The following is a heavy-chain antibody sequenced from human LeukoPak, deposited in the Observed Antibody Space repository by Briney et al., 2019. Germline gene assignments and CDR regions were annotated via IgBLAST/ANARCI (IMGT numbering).Heavy chain of an antibody. D-gene: IGHD1-7*01. CDR2: ISAYNGNT. V-gene: IGHV1-18*01. CDR3: ARRWNYGSSDY. Sequence: VASVKVSCKASGYTFTSYGISWARQAPGPGLEWMGWISAYNGNTNYAQKLQGRVTMTTDTSTSTAYMELRSLRSDDTAVYYCARRWNYGSSDYWGQGTLVTVSS. CDR1: GYTFTSYG. J-gene: IGHJ4*02.